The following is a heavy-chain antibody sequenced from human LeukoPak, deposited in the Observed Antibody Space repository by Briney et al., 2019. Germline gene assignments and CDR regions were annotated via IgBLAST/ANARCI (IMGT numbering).Heavy chain of an antibody. CDR3: ARAPSEIGGYYPEYFRH. CDR2: IKSDGRT. CDR1: GFTLSSYW. J-gene: IGHJ1*01. V-gene: IGHV3-74*01. D-gene: IGHD3-22*01. Sequence: GGSLRLSCAASGFTLSSYWMHWVRQAPGKGLVWVSRIKSDGRTNYADSVKGRFTVSRDNAKNTVSLQMNSLRAEDTGVYYCARAPSEIGGYYPEYFRHWGQGTLVIVSS.